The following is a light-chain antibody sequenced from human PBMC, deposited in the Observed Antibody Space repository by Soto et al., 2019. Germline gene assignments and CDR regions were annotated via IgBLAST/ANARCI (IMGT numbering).Light chain of an antibody. CDR2: GAS. J-gene: IGKJ1*01. CDR3: QHFNSWPLL. CDR1: QNVNNR. V-gene: IGKV3-15*01. Sequence: EIVMTQSPAMLSVSPGERATLSCRASQNVNNRLAWYQQKAGQPPRLLIYGASTRATGIPARFSGSGSGTEFPLTISSLQSEDFAVYYCQHFNSWPLLFGQGTKVDIK.